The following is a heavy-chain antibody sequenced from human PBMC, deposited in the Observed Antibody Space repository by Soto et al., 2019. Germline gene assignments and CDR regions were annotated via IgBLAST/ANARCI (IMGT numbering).Heavy chain of an antibody. V-gene: IGHV1-2*02. J-gene: IGHJ4*02. CDR1: GYTFTGYY. Sequence: QVQLVQSGAEVKKPGASVKVSCKAFGYTFTGYYMHWVRQAPGQGREWMGWINPNSVETKYADKCQGRVTMTGDTSISIAYMELRSLASVDTARYYCAKASPVAGGSSTWLPIDYWGQGTLVTVSS. CDR2: INPNSVET. D-gene: IGHD6-19*01. CDR3: AKASPVAGGSSTWLPIDY.